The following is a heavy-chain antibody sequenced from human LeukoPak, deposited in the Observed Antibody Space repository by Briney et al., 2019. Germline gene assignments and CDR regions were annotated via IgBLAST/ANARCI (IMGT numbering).Heavy chain of an antibody. Sequence: ASVKVSCKASGYTFTGYYMHWVRQAPGQGLEWMGWINPNSGGTNYAQKFQGRVTMTRDTSISTAYMELSRLRSDDTAVYYCARDLFDSILTGYTYYYYGMDVWGQGTTVTVSS. J-gene: IGHJ6*02. CDR2: INPNSGGT. V-gene: IGHV1-2*02. D-gene: IGHD3-9*01. CDR1: GYTFTGYY. CDR3: ARDLFDSILTGYTYYYYGMDV.